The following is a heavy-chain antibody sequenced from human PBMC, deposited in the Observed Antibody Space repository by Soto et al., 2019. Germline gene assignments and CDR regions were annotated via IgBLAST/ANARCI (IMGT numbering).Heavy chain of an antibody. CDR1: GVSINSGGYY. CDR2: MYYSGST. J-gene: IGHJ4*02. V-gene: IGHV4-31*03. Sequence: QVQLRESGPGLVKPSQTLSLNCPVPGVSINSGGYYWNWIRQHPGKGLEWIGYMYYSGSTYYNPFPRRRVIISADASANPFTLKLSSVTAADTAVYFCARGYRQAGYSSSWVFDYWGQGTLVHVSS. CDR3: ARGYRQAGYSSSWVFDY. D-gene: IGHD6-13*01.